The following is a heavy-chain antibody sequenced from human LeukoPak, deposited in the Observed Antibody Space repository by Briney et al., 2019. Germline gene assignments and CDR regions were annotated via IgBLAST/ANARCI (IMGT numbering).Heavy chain of an antibody. Sequence: SVKVSCKASEGAFSSYAISWVRQAPGQGLEWMGRIIPILGIANYAQKFQGRVTITADKSTSTAYMELSSLRSEDTAVYYCARDRDSGSYGSDFDYWGQGTLVTVSS. V-gene: IGHV1-69*04. J-gene: IGHJ4*02. D-gene: IGHD1-26*01. CDR1: EGAFSSYA. CDR3: ARDRDSGSYGSDFDY. CDR2: IIPILGIA.